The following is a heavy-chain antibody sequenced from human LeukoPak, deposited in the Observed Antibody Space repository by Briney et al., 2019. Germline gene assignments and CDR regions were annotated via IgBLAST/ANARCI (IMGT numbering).Heavy chain of an antibody. CDR1: GGSISSGSYY. CDR3: ARHRMITFEADY. CDR2: IYTSGST. J-gene: IGHJ4*02. V-gene: IGHV4-61*02. D-gene: IGHD3-16*01. Sequence: NPSETLSLTCTVSGGSISSGSYYWSWIRQPAGKGLEWIGRIYTSGSTNYNPSLKSRVTISVDTSKNQFSLKLSSVTAADTAVYYCARHRMITFEADYWGQGTLVTVSS.